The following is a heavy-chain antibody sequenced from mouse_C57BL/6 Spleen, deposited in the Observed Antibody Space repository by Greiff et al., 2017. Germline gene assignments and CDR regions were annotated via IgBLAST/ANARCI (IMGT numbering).Heavy chain of an antibody. V-gene: IGHV1-69*01. J-gene: IGHJ2*01. CDR3: ARAVVATDFDY. CDR1: GYTFTSYW. CDR2: IDPSDSYT. Sequence: QVQLQQPGAELVMPGASVKLSCKASGYTFTSYWMHWVKQRPGQGLEWIGEIDPSDSYTNYNQKFKGKSTLTVDKSSSTAYMQLSSLTSDDSAVYYCARAVVATDFDYWGQGTTLTVSS. D-gene: IGHD1-1*01.